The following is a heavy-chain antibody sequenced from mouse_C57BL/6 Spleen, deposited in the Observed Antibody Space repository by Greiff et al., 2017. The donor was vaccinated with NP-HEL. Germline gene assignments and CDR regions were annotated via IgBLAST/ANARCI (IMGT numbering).Heavy chain of an antibody. CDR2: ISSGGSYT. CDR3: ARITTVVALYAMDY. D-gene: IGHD1-1*01. V-gene: IGHV5-6*01. CDR1: GFTFSSYG. J-gene: IGHJ4*01. Sequence: DVHLVESGGDLVKPGGSLKLSCAASGFTFSSYGMSWVRQTPDKRLEWVATISSGGSYTYYPDSVKGRFTIARDNAKNTLYLQMSSLKSEDTAMYYCARITTVVALYAMDYWGQGASVTVSS.